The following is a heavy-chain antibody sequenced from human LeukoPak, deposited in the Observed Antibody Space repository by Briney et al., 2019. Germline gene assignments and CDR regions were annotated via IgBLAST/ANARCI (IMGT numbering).Heavy chain of an antibody. CDR2: INAGNGNT. Sequence: GASVKVSCKASGYTFTSYAMHWVRQAPGQRLEWMGWINAGNGNTKYSQKFQGRVTITRDTSASTAYMELSSLRSEDTAVYYCAKMRGYWSGCSRYFCFRGQGTPVNVSS. D-gene: IGHD2-15*01. CDR3: AKMRGYWSGCSRYFCF. CDR1: GYTFTSYA. J-gene: IGHJ4*01. V-gene: IGHV1-3*01.